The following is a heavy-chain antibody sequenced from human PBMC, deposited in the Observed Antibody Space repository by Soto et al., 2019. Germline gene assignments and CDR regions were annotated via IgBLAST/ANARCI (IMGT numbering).Heavy chain of an antibody. CDR3: ARGRYYDSSGYYWFDP. V-gene: IGHV1-69*13. CDR1: GGTFSSYA. Sequence: GASVKVSCKASGGTFSSYAISWVRQAPGQGLEWMGGIIPIFGTANYAQKFQGRVTITADESTSTAYMELSSLRSEDTAVYYCARGRYYDSSGYYWFDPWGQGTLVTVSS. J-gene: IGHJ5*02. CDR2: IIPIFGTA. D-gene: IGHD3-22*01.